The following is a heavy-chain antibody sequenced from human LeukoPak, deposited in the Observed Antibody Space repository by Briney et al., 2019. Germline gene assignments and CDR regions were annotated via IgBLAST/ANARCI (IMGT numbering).Heavy chain of an antibody. Sequence: SETLSLTCSVSGGSISSSSCYWGWIRQPPGKGLEWIGSIYYSGSTYYNPSLKSRVTISVDTSKNQLSLKLSSVTAADTAVYYCARFSAVTTSYWGQGTLVTVSS. CDR1: GGSISSSSCY. J-gene: IGHJ4*02. CDR2: IYYSGST. CDR3: ARFSAVTTSY. V-gene: IGHV4-39*01. D-gene: IGHD4-17*01.